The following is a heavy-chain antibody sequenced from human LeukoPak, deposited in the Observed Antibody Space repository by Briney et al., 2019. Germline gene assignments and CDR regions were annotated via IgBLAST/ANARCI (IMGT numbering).Heavy chain of an antibody. V-gene: IGHV5-51*01. J-gene: IGHJ4*02. Sequence: GESLKISCKGSGYSFTSYWIAWVRQMPGKGLEWMGIIYPDDSDTRYSPSFQGQVTITADKSISTAYLQWSSLRASDNAMYYCARQRRSSGWPNDYWGQGTLVTVSS. CDR2: IYPDDSDT. D-gene: IGHD6-19*01. CDR1: GYSFTSYW. CDR3: ARQRRSSGWPNDY.